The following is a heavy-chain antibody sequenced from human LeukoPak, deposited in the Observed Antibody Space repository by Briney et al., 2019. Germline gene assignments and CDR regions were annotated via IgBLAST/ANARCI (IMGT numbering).Heavy chain of an antibody. CDR3: TTAPPWGYSYVLPLDY. D-gene: IGHD5-18*01. V-gene: IGHV3-15*01. Sequence: GGSLRLSCAASGFTFRSYAMSWVRQAPGKGLEWVGRIKSKTDGGTTDYAAPVKGRFTISRDDSKNTLYLQMNSLKTEDTAVYYCTTAPPWGYSYVLPLDYWGQGTLVTVSS. CDR1: GFTFRSYA. CDR2: IKSKTDGGTT. J-gene: IGHJ4*02.